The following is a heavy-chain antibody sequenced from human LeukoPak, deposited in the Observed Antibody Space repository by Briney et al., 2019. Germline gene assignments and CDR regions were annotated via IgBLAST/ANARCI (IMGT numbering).Heavy chain of an antibody. Sequence: GGSLRLSFAASGFPFSSNEMNWVRQAPGKGLEWVSYISSSGGTIYYADSVKGRFTISRDNDKNSLYLQMNSLRAEDTAFYYCAKGGLAARSDYWGQGTLVTVSS. D-gene: IGHD6-6*01. CDR3: AKGGLAARSDY. CDR2: ISSSGGTI. J-gene: IGHJ4*02. V-gene: IGHV3-48*03. CDR1: GFPFSSNE.